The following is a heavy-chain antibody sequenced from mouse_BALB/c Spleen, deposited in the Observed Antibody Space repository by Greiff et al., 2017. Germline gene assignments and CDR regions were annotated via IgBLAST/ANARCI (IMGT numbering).Heavy chain of an antibody. D-gene: IGHD2-4*01. CDR2: INPSTGYT. V-gene: IGHV1-7*01. J-gene: IGHJ3*01. Sequence: QVQLQQSGAELAKPGASVKMSCKASGYTFTSYWMHWVKQRPGQGLEWIGYINPSTGYTEYNQKFKDKATLTADKSSSTAYMQLSSLTSEDSAVYYCARERDDYSWFADWGQGTLVTVSA. CDR3: ARERDDYSWFAD. CDR1: GYTFTSYW.